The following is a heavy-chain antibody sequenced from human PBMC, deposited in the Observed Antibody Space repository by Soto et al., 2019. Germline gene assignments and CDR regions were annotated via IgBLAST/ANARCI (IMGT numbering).Heavy chain of an antibody. J-gene: IGHJ6*02. CDR3: ARSQGSSTSLEIYYYYYYGMDV. Sequence: ASVKVSCKASGGTFGRYAISWVRQAPGQGLEWMGGIIPIPGTANYAQKFQGRVTIAADESTSTAYMELSSLRSEDTAVYYCARSQGSSTSLEIYYYYYYGMDVWGQGTTVTVS. D-gene: IGHD2-2*01. V-gene: IGHV1-69*13. CDR2: IIPIPGTA. CDR1: GGTFGRYA.